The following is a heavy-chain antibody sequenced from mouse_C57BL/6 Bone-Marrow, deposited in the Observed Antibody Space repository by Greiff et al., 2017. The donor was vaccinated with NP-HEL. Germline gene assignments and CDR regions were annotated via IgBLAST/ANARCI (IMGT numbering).Heavy chain of an antibody. CDR2: ISSGSSTI. J-gene: IGHJ4*01. CDR3: ARRGTYYYGSSYGFYAMDY. CDR1: GFTFSDYG. Sequence: EVQLVESGGGLVKPGGSLKLSCAASGFTFSDYGMHWVRQAPEKGLEWVAYISSGSSTIYYADTVKGRFTISRDNAKNTLFLQMTSLRSEDTAMYYCARRGTYYYGSSYGFYAMDYWGQGTSVTVSS. V-gene: IGHV5-17*01. D-gene: IGHD1-1*01.